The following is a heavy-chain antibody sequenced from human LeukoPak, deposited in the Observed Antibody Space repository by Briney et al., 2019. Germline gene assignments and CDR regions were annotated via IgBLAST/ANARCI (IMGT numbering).Heavy chain of an antibody. V-gene: IGHV3-48*03. CDR3: ARGVNYYDSSGYYFSY. D-gene: IGHD3-22*01. CDR1: GFTFSSYE. Sequence: PGGSLRLSCAASGFTFSSYEMNWVRQARGKGLEWVSYISSSGSSIYYADSVKGRFTISRDNAKNSLYLQMNSLRAEDTAVYYCARGVNYYDSSGYYFSYWGQGTLVTVSS. J-gene: IGHJ4*02. CDR2: ISSSGSSI.